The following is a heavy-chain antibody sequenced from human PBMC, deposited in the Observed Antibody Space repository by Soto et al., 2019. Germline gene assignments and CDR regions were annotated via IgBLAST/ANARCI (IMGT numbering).Heavy chain of an antibody. CDR3: ARDPDYYGSAYAFDI. CDR1: GYTFTSYA. J-gene: IGHJ3*02. V-gene: IGHV1-3*01. D-gene: IGHD3-10*01. Sequence: ASVKVSCKASGYTFTSYAMHWVRQASGQRLEWMGWINAGNGNTKYSQKFQGRVTITRDTSASTAYMELSSLRSEDTAVYYCARDPDYYGSAYAFDIWGQGTMVTVSS. CDR2: INAGNGNT.